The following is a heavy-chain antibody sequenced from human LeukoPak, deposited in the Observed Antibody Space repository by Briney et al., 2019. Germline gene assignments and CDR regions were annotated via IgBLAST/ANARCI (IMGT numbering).Heavy chain of an antibody. J-gene: IGHJ4*02. D-gene: IGHD3-9*01. V-gene: IGHV2-5*02. CDR2: IYWDDDK. CDR3: ARRRRYLSPYYFDY. Sequence: SGPTLVNPTQTLTLTCTFSEFSLSTSGVGVGWIRQPPGKALEWLALIYWDDDKRYSPSLKSRLTITKDTSKNQVVLTMTNMDPVDTATYYCARRRRYLSPYYFDYWGQGTLVTVSS. CDR1: EFSLSTSGVG.